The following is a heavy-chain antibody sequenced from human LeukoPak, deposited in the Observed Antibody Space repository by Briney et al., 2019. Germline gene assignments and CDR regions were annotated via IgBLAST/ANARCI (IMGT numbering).Heavy chain of an antibody. V-gene: IGHV4-34*01. J-gene: IGHJ4*02. CDR2: INHSGST. CDR1: GGSFSGYY. Sequence: SETLSLTCAVYGGSFSGYYWSWIRQPPGKGLEWIGEINHSGSTNYNPSLKSRVTISVDTSKNQFSLKLSSVTAADTAVYYCARPRRYYYGSSGQEFNYWGQGTLVTVSS. D-gene: IGHD3-22*01. CDR3: ARPRRYYYGSSGQEFNY.